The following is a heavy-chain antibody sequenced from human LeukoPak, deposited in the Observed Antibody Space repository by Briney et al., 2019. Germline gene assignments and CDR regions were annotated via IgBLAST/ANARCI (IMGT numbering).Heavy chain of an antibody. CDR1: GGSISSYY. D-gene: IGHD3-16*02. V-gene: IGHV4-59*01. CDR2: IYYSGST. Sequence: SETLSLTCTVSGGSISSYYWSWIRQPPGKGLEWIGYIYYSGSTNYNPSPKSRVTISVDTSKNQFSLKLSSVTAADTAVYYCAREYYDYVWGSYRAFDYWGQGTLVTVSS. CDR3: AREYYDYVWGSYRAFDY. J-gene: IGHJ4*02.